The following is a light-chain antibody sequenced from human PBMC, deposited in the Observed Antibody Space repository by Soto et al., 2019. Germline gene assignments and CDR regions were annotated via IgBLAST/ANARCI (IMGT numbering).Light chain of an antibody. V-gene: IGKV1-5*01. CDR2: DAS. Sequence: DVQMTQSPSTLSASVGCRVTITWRASQSINHWLAWYQQKPGKAPRLLIYDASTLESGVPSRFSGSGSGTEFTLTISSLQPGDSAIYFCHQYKSHWTFGQGAKVAI. J-gene: IGKJ1*01. CDR3: HQYKSHWT. CDR1: QSINHW.